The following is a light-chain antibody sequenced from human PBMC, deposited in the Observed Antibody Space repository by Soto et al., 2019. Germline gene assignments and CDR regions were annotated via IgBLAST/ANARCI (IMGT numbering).Light chain of an antibody. CDR3: QQYSSTLWT. V-gene: IGKV3-20*01. J-gene: IGKJ1*01. Sequence: EDVLSQCSGNQSLYPGERTTLSCRASQSISSSYLAWYQQKPGQAPRLLVYGASSRATGIPDRFSGSGSGTDFTLTISRLEPEDFALYYCQQYSSTLWTLGQGTKEDIK. CDR2: GAS. CDR1: QSISSSY.